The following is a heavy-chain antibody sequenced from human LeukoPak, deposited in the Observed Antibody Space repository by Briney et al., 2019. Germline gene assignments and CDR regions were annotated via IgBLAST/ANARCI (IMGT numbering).Heavy chain of an antibody. CDR1: GYTFTGYY. J-gene: IGHJ4*02. V-gene: IGHV1-2*02. CDR2: INPNSGGT. CDR3: AVIWFGELLTFDY. D-gene: IGHD3-10*01. Sequence: ASVKVSCKASGYTFTGYYMHWVRRAPGQGLEWMGWINPNSGGTNYAQKFQGRVTMTRDTSISTAYMELSRLRSDDTAVYYCAVIWFGELLTFDYWGQGTLVTVSS.